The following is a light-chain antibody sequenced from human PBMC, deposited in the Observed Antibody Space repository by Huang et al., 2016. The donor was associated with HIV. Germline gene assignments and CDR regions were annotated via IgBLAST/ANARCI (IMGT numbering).Light chain of an antibody. J-gene: IGKJ3*01. CDR2: GAS. CDR1: QHIDTY. V-gene: IGKV1-8*01. Sequence: IRMTQSPSSLSASTGDRVTITCRASQHIDTYLAWYQQRPGSAPKLLIYGASTLQTDVPSRFSGNGSGTDFTLNINCLQSEDVAIYYCQHYCNYPLIFGPGTRVD. CDR3: QHYCNYPLI.